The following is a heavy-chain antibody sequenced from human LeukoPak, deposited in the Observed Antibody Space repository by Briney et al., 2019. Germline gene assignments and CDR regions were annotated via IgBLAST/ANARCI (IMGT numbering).Heavy chain of an antibody. D-gene: IGHD2-8*01. CDR3: ARGPLGCTNGVCELELNFVY. V-gene: IGHV1-2*02. CDR2: TNPNSGGT. Sequence: AALKDSSKPPGYTSTGSYKQWGPPTLEQGRGWRGWTNPNSGGTNYAQNFRSGVTMTRDTSISTAYMALSSLRSEDTAVYYCARGPLGCTNGVCELELNFVYWGQGTLVTVSS. J-gene: IGHJ4*02. CDR1: GYTSTGSY.